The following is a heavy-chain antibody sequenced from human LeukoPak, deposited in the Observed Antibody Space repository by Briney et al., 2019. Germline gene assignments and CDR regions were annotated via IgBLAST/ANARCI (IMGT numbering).Heavy chain of an antibody. CDR2: INPSGGST. CDR1: GYTFTNYY. J-gene: IGHJ4*02. V-gene: IGHV1-46*01. Sequence: ASVKVSCKASGYTFTNYYMHWVRQAPGQGLEWMGIINPSGGSTSYAQKFQGRVTMTRDTSTSTVYMELSSLRSEDTAVYYCARLLGYCSGGSCSYYFDYWGQGTLVTVSS. D-gene: IGHD2-15*01. CDR3: ARLLGYCSGGSCSYYFDY.